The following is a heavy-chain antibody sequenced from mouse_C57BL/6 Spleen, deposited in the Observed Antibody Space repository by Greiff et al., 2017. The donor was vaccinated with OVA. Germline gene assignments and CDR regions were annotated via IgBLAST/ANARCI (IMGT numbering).Heavy chain of an antibody. J-gene: IGHJ1*03. CDR2: ISSGSSTI. D-gene: IGHD1-1*01. V-gene: IGHV5-17*01. CDR1: GFTFSDYG. CDR3: ARERDYYYGSSYDFDV. Sequence: EVKLVESGGGLVKPGGSLKLSCAASGFTFSDYGMHWVRQAPEKGLEWVAYISSGSSTIYYADTVKGRFTISRDNAKNTLFLQITSLRSEDTAMYYCARERDYYYGSSYDFDVWGTGTTVTVSS.